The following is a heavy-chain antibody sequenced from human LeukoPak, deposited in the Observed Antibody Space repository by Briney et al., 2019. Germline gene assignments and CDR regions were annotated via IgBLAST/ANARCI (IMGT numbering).Heavy chain of an antibody. V-gene: IGHV4-59*01. CDR2: IYYSGST. CDR3: GREGYYDSKNAFDI. CDR1: GGSISSYY. Sequence: SETLSLTCTVSGGSISSYYWSWIRQPPGKGLEWIGYIYYSGSTNYNPSLKSRVTISVDTSKNQFSLKLSSVTAADTAVYYCGREGYYDSKNAFDIWGQGTMVTVSS. J-gene: IGHJ3*02. D-gene: IGHD3-22*01.